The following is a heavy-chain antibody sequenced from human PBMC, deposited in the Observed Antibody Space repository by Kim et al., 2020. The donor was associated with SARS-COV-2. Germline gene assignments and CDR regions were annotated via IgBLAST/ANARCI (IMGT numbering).Heavy chain of an antibody. D-gene: IGHD2-15*01. J-gene: IGHJ4*02. CDR1: GYSFTSYW. Sequence: GESLKISCKGSGYSFTSYWITWVRQMPGKGLEWMGRIDPSDSYTNYSPSFQGHVTISADKSISTAYLQWSSLKASDTTMYYCARHGGQHIVGKDYWGQGTLVTVSS. CDR3: ARHGGQHIVGKDY. CDR2: IDPSDSYT. V-gene: IGHV5-10-1*01.